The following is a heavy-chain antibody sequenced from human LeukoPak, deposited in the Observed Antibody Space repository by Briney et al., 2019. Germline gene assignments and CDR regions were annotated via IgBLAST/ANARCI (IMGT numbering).Heavy chain of an antibody. Sequence: SETLSLTCTVYGGPFSGYYWSWIRQPPGKGLEWIGEINHNESTNYNPSLKSRVTISVDTSKNQFSLKLSSVTAADTAVYYCARGLGIAVAGKVNAFDIWGQGTMVTVSS. CDR2: INHNEST. V-gene: IGHV4-34*01. D-gene: IGHD6-19*01. J-gene: IGHJ3*02. CDR3: ARGLGIAVAGKVNAFDI. CDR1: GGPFSGYY.